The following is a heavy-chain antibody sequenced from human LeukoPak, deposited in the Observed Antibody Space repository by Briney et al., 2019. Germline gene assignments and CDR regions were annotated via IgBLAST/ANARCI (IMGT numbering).Heavy chain of an antibody. V-gene: IGHV4-59*12. CDR3: ARAPRGYCSSTSCPYYYYGMDV. Sequence: SETLSLTCTVSGGSISSYYWSWIRQPPGKGLEWIGYIYYSGSTNYDPSLKSRVTISVDTSKNQFSLKLSSVTAADTAVYYCARAPRGYCSSTSCPYYYYGMDVWGKGTTVTVSS. CDR2: IYYSGST. D-gene: IGHD2-2*01. J-gene: IGHJ6*04. CDR1: GGSISSYY.